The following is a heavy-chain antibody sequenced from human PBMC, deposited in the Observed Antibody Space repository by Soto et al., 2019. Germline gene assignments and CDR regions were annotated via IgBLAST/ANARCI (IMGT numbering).Heavy chain of an antibody. Sequence: SLTCAVYGGSFSGYYWSWIRQPPGKGLEWIGEINHSGSTNYNPSLKSRVTISVDTSMNQFSLNLSSVTAADTAVYFCFRSDGARVYFYYWGQGSLVPVSS. J-gene: IGHJ4*02. V-gene: IGHV4-34*03. CDR1: GGSFSGYY. D-gene: IGHD4-17*01. CDR3: FRSDGARVYFYY. CDR2: INHSGST.